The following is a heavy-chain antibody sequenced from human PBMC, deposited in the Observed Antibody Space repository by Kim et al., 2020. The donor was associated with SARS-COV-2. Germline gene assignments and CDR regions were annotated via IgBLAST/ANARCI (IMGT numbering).Heavy chain of an antibody. Sequence: ASVRVSCRTSGYDFKYYGIFWVCQAPGRGPQSLGWISPYNSHTKYARELQDRVAMTIDTSTTTGYLELRTLTSEDTGIYYCARLYCGGDCHSQRFDDWGQGTQVTVSA. J-gene: IGHJ4*02. CDR1: GYDFKYYG. D-gene: IGHD2-21*02. CDR2: ISPYNSHT. CDR3: ARLYCGGDCHSQRFDD. V-gene: IGHV1-18*01.